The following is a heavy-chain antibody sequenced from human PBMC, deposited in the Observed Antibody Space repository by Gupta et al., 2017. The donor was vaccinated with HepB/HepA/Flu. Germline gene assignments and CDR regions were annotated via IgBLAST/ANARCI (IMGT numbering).Heavy chain of an antibody. CDR3: ARGGSPSGMAVAARLRSSWFAP. V-gene: IGHV4-31*03. CDR1: GGSISSGGYY. J-gene: IGHJ5*02. CDR2: IDDSGST. D-gene: IGHD2-15*01. Sequence: QVQLQESGPGLVKPSQTLSLTCTVSGGSISSGGYYWSWIRQHPGKGLEWIGYIDDSGSTYYNPSIKSRGTRAVDTSKNQFSLKLSSVTAADTAVYYCARGGSPSGMAVAARLRSSWFAPGGQGTLVTVSS.